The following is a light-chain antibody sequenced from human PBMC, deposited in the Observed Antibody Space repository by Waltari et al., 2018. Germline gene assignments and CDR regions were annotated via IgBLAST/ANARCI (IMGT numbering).Light chain of an antibody. CDR2: AAS. J-gene: IGKJ1*01. V-gene: IGKV1-39*01. CDR3: QQSYSTPWT. CDR1: QSISSY. Sequence: DIQMTQSPSSLSASVGDRVTITCRASQSISSYLNWYQQKPGKAPKRLIYAASSLQSGVPSRFSGSVSGTDFTRTISSLQPEDFATYYCQQSYSTPWTFGQGTKVEIK.